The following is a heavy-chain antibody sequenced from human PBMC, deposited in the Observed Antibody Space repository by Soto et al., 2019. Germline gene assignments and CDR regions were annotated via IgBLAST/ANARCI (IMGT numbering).Heavy chain of an antibody. Sequence: QVQLQESGPGLVKPSQTLSLTCTVSGGSISSGGYYWSWIRQHPGKGLEWIGYIYYSGSTYYNPSLKGRVTISVDTSKNQFSLMLSSVTAADTAVYYCARSGYSYGPNPLLYWGQGTLVTVSS. J-gene: IGHJ4*02. CDR2: IYYSGST. CDR1: GGSISSGGYY. V-gene: IGHV4-31*03. D-gene: IGHD5-18*01. CDR3: ARSGYSYGPNPLLY.